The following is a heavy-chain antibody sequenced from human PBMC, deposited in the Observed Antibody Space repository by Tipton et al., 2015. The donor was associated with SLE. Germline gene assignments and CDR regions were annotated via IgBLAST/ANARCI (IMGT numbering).Heavy chain of an antibody. Sequence: TLSLTCAVYGGSFSGYYWSWIRQPPGKGLEWIGEINHSGGTNYNPSLESRATISLDTSKNQFSLKLSSMTTADTAVYFCARHDYDTYCFDYWGQGTLVTVSS. CDR1: GGSFSGYY. D-gene: IGHD3-16*01. J-gene: IGHJ4*02. CDR2: INHSGGT. CDR3: ARHDYDTYCFDY. V-gene: IGHV4-34*01.